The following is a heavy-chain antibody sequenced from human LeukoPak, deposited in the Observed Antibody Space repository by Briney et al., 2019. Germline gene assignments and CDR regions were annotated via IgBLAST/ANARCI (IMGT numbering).Heavy chain of an antibody. Sequence: SSETLSLTCTVSGGSISSNYWAWIRQPPGKGLEWIGYISYSGSTNYNPSLKSRVTISVDTSKKKFSLKLNSVTAADTAVYYCARAETAMAPFDYWGQGTLVTVSS. D-gene: IGHD5-18*01. CDR1: GGSISSNY. V-gene: IGHV4-59*01. J-gene: IGHJ4*02. CDR2: ISYSGST. CDR3: ARAETAMAPFDY.